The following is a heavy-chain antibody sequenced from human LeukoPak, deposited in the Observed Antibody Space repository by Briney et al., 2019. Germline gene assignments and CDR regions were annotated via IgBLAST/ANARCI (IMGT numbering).Heavy chain of an antibody. J-gene: IGHJ3*02. V-gene: IGHV3-74*01. Sequence: GGSLRLSCAVSGFTFSSNWMHWVRQVPGKGLVWVSRINSDGSTTSYADSVKGRFTISRDNSKNTLYLQMNSLRAEDTAVYYCAKQDTAMGKNGAFDIWGQGTMVTVSS. CDR1: GFTFSSNW. D-gene: IGHD5-18*01. CDR3: AKQDTAMGKNGAFDI. CDR2: INSDGSTT.